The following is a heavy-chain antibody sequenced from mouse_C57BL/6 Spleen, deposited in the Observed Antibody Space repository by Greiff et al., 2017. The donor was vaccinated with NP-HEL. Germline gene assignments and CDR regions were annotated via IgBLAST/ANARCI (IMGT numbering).Heavy chain of an antibody. J-gene: IGHJ4*01. CDR2: INYDGSST. Sequence: EVNVVESEGGLVQPGSSMKLSCTASGFTFSDYYMAWVRQVPEKGLEWVANINYDGSSTYYLDSLQSRFIISRDNAKNIPYLQMSSLKSDDTATYYCARAPYYYGSSYAMDYWGQGTSVTVSS. D-gene: IGHD1-1*01. CDR1: GFTFSDYY. CDR3: ARAPYYYGSSYAMDY. V-gene: IGHV5-16*01.